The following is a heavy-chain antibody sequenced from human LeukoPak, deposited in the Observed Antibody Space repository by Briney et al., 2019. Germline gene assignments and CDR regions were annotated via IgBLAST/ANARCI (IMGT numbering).Heavy chain of an antibody. J-gene: IGHJ4*02. Sequence: PGGSLRLSCAVYGFTFSNAWMSWVRQAPGKGLEWVGRIKTRVAGGTRDYAAFVKGRFTISRDDSKNTLFLQMNSLKTEDTAVYYCITDYDFWSGYQDYWGQGTLVTVSS. CDR1: GFTFSNAW. CDR3: ITDYDFWSGYQDY. CDR2: IKTRVAGGTR. D-gene: IGHD3-3*01. V-gene: IGHV3-15*01.